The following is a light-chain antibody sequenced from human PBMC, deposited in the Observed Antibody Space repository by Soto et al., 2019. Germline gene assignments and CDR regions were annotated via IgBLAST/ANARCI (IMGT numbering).Light chain of an antibody. CDR3: QHYNNWPRT. V-gene: IGKV3-15*01. CDR2: GAS. J-gene: IGKJ1*01. CDR1: QSVSSN. Sequence: EIVMTQSPATLSVSPGERATLSCRASQSVSSNLAWYQQKPGQAPRLLIYGASTRATGIPARFSGSGSGTGFTFTISGLKSEVFAVYYCQHYNNWPRTFGQGTRVDIK.